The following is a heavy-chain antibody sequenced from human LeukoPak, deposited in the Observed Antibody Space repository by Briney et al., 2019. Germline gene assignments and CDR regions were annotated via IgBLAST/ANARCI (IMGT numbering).Heavy chain of an antibody. CDR1: GLTFISYG. CDR2: IWSDGSNK. CDR3: ASAAGAYDN. J-gene: IGHJ4*02. D-gene: IGHD6-13*01. V-gene: IGHV3-33*01. Sequence: GGSLRLSCEASGLTFISYGMHGVRQAPAKGLEWVAVIWSDGSNKYYADSVKGRFAISRDNSKNTVWLQMNSLRAEDTAVYYCASAAGAYDNWGQGTLVTVSS.